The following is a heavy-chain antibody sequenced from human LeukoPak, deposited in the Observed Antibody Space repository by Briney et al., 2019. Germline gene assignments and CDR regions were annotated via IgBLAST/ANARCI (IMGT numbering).Heavy chain of an antibody. D-gene: IGHD1-7*01. V-gene: IGHV3-33*08. CDR3: VRGVGVSRFNYLDP. CDR2: IWYDASNK. Sequence: GGSLRLSCAASGFTLSSYWMHWVRQAPGKGLEWVAVIWYDASNKYYADSVKGRFTISRDNSKNTLYLHMNSLRDDDTAVYYCVRGVGVSRFNYLDPWGQGTLVIVSS. CDR1: GFTLSSYW. J-gene: IGHJ5*02.